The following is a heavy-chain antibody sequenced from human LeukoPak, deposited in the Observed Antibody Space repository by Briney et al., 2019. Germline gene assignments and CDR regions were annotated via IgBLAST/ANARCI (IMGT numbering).Heavy chain of an antibody. CDR1: GFTFSSYA. Sequence: PGGSLRLSCAASGFTFSSYAMSWVRQAPGKGLEWVSYISSSSSTIYYADSVKGRFTISRDNAKNSLYLQMNSLRAEDTAVYYCALIMREQQLPFDYWGQGTLVTVSS. D-gene: IGHD6-13*01. CDR2: ISSSSSTI. V-gene: IGHV3-48*04. CDR3: ALIMREQQLPFDY. J-gene: IGHJ4*02.